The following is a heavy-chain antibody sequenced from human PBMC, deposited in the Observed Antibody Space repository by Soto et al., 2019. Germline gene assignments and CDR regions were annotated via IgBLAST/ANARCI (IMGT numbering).Heavy chain of an antibody. J-gene: IGHJ4*02. CDR2: IYPGDSDT. D-gene: IGHD3-9*01. CDR1: GYSFTTYW. CDR3: ARRRGLVGSFDY. Sequence: XESLKISWKGSGYSFTTYWLGWVRQVPGKGLEWMGIIYPGDSDTRYSPSFQGQVTISADKSISAAYLQWSSLKASDTAMYFCARRRGLVGSFDYWGRGTLVTVSS. V-gene: IGHV5-51*01.